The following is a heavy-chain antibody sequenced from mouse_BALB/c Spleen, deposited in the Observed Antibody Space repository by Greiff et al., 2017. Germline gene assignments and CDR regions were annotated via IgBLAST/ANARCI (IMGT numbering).Heavy chain of an antibody. J-gene: IGHJ4*01. V-gene: IGHV1-87*01. CDR2: IYPGDGDT. Sequence: VKLLESGAELARPGASVKLSCKASGYTFTSYWMQWVKQRPGQGLEWIGAIYPGDGDTRYTQKFKGKATLTADKSSSTAYMQLSSLASEDSAVYYCARDYGNYPYYAMDYWGQGTSVTVSS. D-gene: IGHD2-1*01. CDR3: ARDYGNYPYYAMDY. CDR1: GYTFTSYW.